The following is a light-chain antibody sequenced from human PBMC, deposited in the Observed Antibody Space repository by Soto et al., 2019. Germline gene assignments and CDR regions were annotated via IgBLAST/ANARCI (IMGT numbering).Light chain of an antibody. Sequence: DSQMTESPSSLSASVGDRVTITCQASQSVINYLHWYQQKPGKAPNLLIYHISTLQSGVPSRFSGSGSGTDFTLTISSLQHEDFATYYCQQSYYNPTFGQGIKVDI. V-gene: IGKV1-39*01. CDR2: HIS. CDR3: QQSYYNPT. CDR1: QSVINY. J-gene: IGKJ1*01.